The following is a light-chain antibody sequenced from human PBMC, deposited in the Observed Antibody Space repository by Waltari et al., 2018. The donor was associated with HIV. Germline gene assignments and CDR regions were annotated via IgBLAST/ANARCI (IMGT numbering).Light chain of an antibody. CDR2: KNN. J-gene: IGLJ3*02. CDR1: ASHIASNY. Sequence: QSVVTQPPSASGTPGQRVTISCSGSASHIASNYVYWYQDLPGTAPKLLIYKNNQRSSGVPDRFSGSKSDTSASLAISGLRSEDEADYYCASWDDNLNSWVFGGGTKLTVL. V-gene: IGLV1-47*01. CDR3: ASWDDNLNSWV.